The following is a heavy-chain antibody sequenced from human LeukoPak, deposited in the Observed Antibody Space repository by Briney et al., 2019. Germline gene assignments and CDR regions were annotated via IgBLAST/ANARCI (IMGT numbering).Heavy chain of an antibody. J-gene: IGHJ4*02. D-gene: IGHD6-19*01. CDR1: GYTFTSYG. V-gene: IGHV1-18*01. CDR2: ISAYNGNT. CDR3: ARSELRAGWLVPSIIFDY. Sequence: ASVKVSCKASGYTFTSYGISWVRQAPGQGLEWMGWISAYNGNTNYAQKLQGRVTITRDTSASTAYMELSSLRSEDTAVYYCARSELRAGWLVPSIIFDYWGQGTLVTVSS.